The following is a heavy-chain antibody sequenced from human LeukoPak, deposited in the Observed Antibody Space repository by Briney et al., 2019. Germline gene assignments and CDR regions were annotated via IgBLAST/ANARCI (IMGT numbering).Heavy chain of an antibody. Sequence: PGGSLRLSCAASGFTFSSYVMSWVRQAPGKGLEWVSAISGSGGSTYYADSLKGRFTISRDNSKNTLYLQMNSLRAEDTAVYYCAKGGGPGNYYYMDVWGKGTTVTVSS. J-gene: IGHJ6*03. CDR2: ISGSGGST. V-gene: IGHV3-23*01. D-gene: IGHD3-10*01. CDR1: GFTFSSYV. CDR3: AKGGGPGNYYYMDV.